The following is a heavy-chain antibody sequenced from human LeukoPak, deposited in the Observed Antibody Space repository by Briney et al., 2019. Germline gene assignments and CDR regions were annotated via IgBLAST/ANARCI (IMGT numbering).Heavy chain of an antibody. CDR3: ARQRGSIAADGTPYFDY. Sequence: GGSLRLSCAASGFTFSSYSMNWVRQAPGKGLEWVSSISSSSSNIYYADSVKGRFTISRDKAKNSLYLQMNSLRAEDKAVYYCARQRGSIAADGTPYFDYWGQGTPVTVSS. J-gene: IGHJ4*02. D-gene: IGHD6-13*01. CDR1: GFTFSSYS. CDR2: ISSSSSNI. V-gene: IGHV3-21*01.